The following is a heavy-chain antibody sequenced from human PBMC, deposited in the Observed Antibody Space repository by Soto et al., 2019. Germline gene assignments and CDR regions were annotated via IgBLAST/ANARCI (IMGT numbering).Heavy chain of an antibody. CDR1: GFTFSSYG. Sequence: PGGSLRLSCAASGFTFSSYGMHWVRQAPGKGLEWVAVISYDGSNKYYADSVKGRFTISRDNSKNTLYLQMNSLRAEDTAVYYCAKDLVTVTTGYYYGMDVWGQGTTVTVSS. CDR3: AKDLVTVTTGYYYGMDV. D-gene: IGHD4-4*01. CDR2: ISYDGSNK. J-gene: IGHJ6*02. V-gene: IGHV3-30*18.